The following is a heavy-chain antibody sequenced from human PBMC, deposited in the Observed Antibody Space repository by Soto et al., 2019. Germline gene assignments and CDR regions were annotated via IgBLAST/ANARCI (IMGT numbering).Heavy chain of an antibody. CDR1: GGSFSGHS. CDR2: INHSGRV. D-gene: IGHD3-22*01. CDR3: STRAYDTNGYYRFDP. J-gene: IGHJ5*01. Sequence: SETLSLTCAVYGGSFSGHSWTWIRQAPGKGLEWIGDINHSGRVNYSQSLRCRVTISLDTSKNQFSLTLSAVTAADTAMYYCSTRAYDTNGYYRFDPWGQGTLVTVSS. V-gene: IGHV4-34*01.